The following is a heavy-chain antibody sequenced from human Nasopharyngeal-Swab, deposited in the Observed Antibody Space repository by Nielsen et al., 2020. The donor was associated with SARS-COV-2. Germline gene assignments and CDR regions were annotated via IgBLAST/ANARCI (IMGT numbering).Heavy chain of an antibody. J-gene: IGHJ5*02. Sequence: VRQMPGKGLEWMGRIDPSDSYTNYSPSFQGHVTISADKSISTAYLQWSSLKTSDTAMYYCARPDTAMGVGHWGQGTLVTVSS. V-gene: IGHV5-10-1*01. CDR3: ARPDTAMGVGH. D-gene: IGHD5-18*01. CDR2: IDPSDSYT.